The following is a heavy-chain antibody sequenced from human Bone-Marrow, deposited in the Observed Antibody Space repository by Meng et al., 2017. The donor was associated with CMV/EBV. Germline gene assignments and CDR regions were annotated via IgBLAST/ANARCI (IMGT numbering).Heavy chain of an antibody. CDR3: ARVSVDYYYGMDV. CDR1: GFTFSSYA. J-gene: IGHJ6*02. CDR2: ISYDGSNK. Sequence: GESLKISCAASGFTFSSYAMHWVRQAPGKGLEWVAVISYDGSNKYYADSVKGRFTISRDNSKNTLYLQMNSLRAEDTAVYYCARVSVDYYYGMDVWGQGTTVTVSS. D-gene: IGHD3-10*01. V-gene: IGHV3-30-3*01.